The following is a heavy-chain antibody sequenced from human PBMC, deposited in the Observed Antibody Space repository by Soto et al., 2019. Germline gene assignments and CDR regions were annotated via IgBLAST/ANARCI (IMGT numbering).Heavy chain of an antibody. D-gene: IGHD3-22*01. CDR2: IIPIFGTA. CDR3: ARIRDDSTGYYYYYYGMDV. V-gene: IGHV1-69*13. CDR1: GGTFSSYA. Sequence: SVKVSCKASGGTFSSYAISWVRQAPGQGLEWMGGIIPIFGTANHAQKFQGRVTITADESTSTAYMELSSLRSEDTAVYYCARIRDDSTGYYYYYYGMDVWGQGTTVTVSS. J-gene: IGHJ6*02.